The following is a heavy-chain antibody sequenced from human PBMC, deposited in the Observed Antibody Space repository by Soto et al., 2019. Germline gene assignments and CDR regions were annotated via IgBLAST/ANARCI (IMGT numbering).Heavy chain of an antibody. Sequence: PSETLSLTCTVSGGSISSGGYYWNWIRQHPGKGLEWIGYIYYSGSTYYNPSLKSRVTISVDTSKNQFSLKLSSVTAADTAVYYCARCFSGSNQPPDYWGQGTLVTVSS. CDR1: GGSISSGGYY. V-gene: IGHV4-31*03. CDR2: IYYSGST. D-gene: IGHD1-26*01. CDR3: ARCFSGSNQPPDY. J-gene: IGHJ4*02.